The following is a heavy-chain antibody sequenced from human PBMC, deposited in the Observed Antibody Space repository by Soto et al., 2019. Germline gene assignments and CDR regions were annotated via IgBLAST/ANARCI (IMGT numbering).Heavy chain of an antibody. CDR1: GGSFSGYY. J-gene: IGHJ5*02. Sequence: QVQLQQWGAGLLKPSETLSLTCAVNGGSFSGYYWTWIRQSPGKGLEWIGEINHSGSTNYNPSLKSRVTISVDTSKNPYSLKLSSVTAADTAVYYCASGRYYGSGSYYTWGQGTLVTVSS. D-gene: IGHD3-10*01. CDR3: ASGRYYGSGSYYT. CDR2: INHSGST. V-gene: IGHV4-34*02.